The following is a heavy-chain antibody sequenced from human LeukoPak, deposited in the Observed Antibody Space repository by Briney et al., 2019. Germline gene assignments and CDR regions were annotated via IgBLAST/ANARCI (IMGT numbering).Heavy chain of an antibody. V-gene: IGHV3-23*01. D-gene: IGHD2-2*02. CDR2: ISGSGGST. Sequence: GGSLRLSCAASGFTFSSYSMNWVRQAPGKGLEWVSAISGSGGSTYYADSVKGRFTISRDNSKNTLYLQMNSLRAEDTAVYYCAKDIVVVPAAIPGYFQHWGQGTLVTVSS. CDR3: AKDIVVVPAAIPGYFQH. CDR1: GFTFSSYS. J-gene: IGHJ1*01.